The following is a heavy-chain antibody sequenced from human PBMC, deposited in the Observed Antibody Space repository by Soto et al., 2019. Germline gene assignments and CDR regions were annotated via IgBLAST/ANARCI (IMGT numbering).Heavy chain of an antibody. V-gene: IGHV4-30-2*01. J-gene: IGHJ5*02. Sequence: TSETLSLPCTVSGTSVPIGDYSWACIRQTPAKGLEWIGYMYHTGRCYYNPFLKSRITMSVDTSKNHYFLTLTSMTAADTAVYYCARYSGPDRNFDPWGQGTLVTVSS. CDR1: GTSVPIGDYS. CDR2: MYHTGRC. CDR3: ARYSGPDRNFDP. D-gene: IGHD2-15*01.